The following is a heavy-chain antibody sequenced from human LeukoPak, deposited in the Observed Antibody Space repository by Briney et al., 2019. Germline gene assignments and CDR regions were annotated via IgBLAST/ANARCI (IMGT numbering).Heavy chain of an antibody. J-gene: IGHJ4*02. CDR3: ARAANSFLEWSNVDY. V-gene: IGHV1-2*02. CDR2: INPNNGCT. CDR1: GYTFTGNY. D-gene: IGHD3-3*01. Sequence: ASVKVSCKASGYTFTGNYMHWVRQAPGQGLEWVGWINPNNGCTNSAHKFQGRVTLTRDTSISTAYMELRRLRSDDTAVYYCARAANSFLEWSNVDYWGQGTLVTVSS.